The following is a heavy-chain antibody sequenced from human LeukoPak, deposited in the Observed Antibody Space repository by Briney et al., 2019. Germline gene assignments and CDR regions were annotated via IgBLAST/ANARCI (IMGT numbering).Heavy chain of an antibody. CDR1: GGSISSSSHY. Sequence: SETLSLTCTVSGGSISSSSHYWGWIRQPPGKGLEWIGSIYYSGSTYYTSSLKSRVTISVDTSKNQFSLKLSSVTAADTAVYYCARESGYSYGYLRYFDYWGQGTLVTVSS. D-gene: IGHD5-18*01. J-gene: IGHJ4*02. CDR3: ARESGYSYGYLRYFDY. CDR2: IYYSGST. V-gene: IGHV4-39*07.